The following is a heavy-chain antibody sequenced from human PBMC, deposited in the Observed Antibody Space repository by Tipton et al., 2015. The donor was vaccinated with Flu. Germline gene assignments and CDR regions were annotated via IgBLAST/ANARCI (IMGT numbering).Heavy chain of an antibody. Sequence: TLSLTCTVSSGSIRSTNYFCAWIRQPPGKRLELIGSIYPSGTTYYNPSLKSRVTISVDTSKSQFSLKLRSVTAADTAVYYCARLSYCDVDLKNFYFDYWGQGALVTVSS. D-gene: IGHD2-21*02. V-gene: IGHV4-39*01. CDR1: SGSIRSTNYF. CDR3: ARLSYCDVDLKNFYFDY. CDR2: IYPSGTT. J-gene: IGHJ4*02.